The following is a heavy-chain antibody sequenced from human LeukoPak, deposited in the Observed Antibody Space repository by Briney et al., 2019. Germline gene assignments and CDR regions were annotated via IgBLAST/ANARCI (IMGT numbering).Heavy chain of an antibody. D-gene: IGHD6-19*01. Sequence: PGGSLRLSCVVSGFTFSTFTMNWVRRAPGKGLEWVSCISSSSSYICYADSVKGRFTISRDNAKNSLYLQMNSLRAEDTAVYYCARVWTGQWPPHYYYMDVWGKGTTVTISS. CDR1: GFTFSTFT. CDR2: ISSSSSYI. CDR3: ARVWTGQWPPHYYYMDV. J-gene: IGHJ6*03. V-gene: IGHV3-21*01.